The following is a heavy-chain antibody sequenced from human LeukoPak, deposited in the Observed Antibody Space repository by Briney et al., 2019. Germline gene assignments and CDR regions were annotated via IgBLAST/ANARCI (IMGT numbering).Heavy chain of an antibody. J-gene: IGHJ4*02. CDR3: ARHLGIAAAGGEFDY. Sequence: SETLSLTCTVSGGSISSYYWSWIRQPPGKGLEWIGYIYYSGSTNYNPSLKSRVTISVDTSKNQFSLKLSSVTAADTAVYYCARHLGIAAAGGEFDYWGQGTLVTVSS. D-gene: IGHD6-13*01. CDR1: GGSISSYY. V-gene: IGHV4-59*08. CDR2: IYYSGST.